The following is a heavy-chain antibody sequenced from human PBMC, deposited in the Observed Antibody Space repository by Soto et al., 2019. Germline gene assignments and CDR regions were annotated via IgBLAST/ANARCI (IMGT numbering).Heavy chain of an antibody. CDR1: GLTFSNAW. CDR2: IKSKTGGGAA. CDR3: TKATYSNYDPSDY. J-gene: IGHJ4*02. Sequence: LRLSCTVSGLTFSNAWMTWVRQGPGKGLEWVGRIKSKTGGGAADYAAPVKGRFTISRDDSKNTLYLQMNGLKTEDTAIYYCTKATYSNYDPSDYWGQGTLVTVSS. D-gene: IGHD4-4*01. V-gene: IGHV3-15*01.